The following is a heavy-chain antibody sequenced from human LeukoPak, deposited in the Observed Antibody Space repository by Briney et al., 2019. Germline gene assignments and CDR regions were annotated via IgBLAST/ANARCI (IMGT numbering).Heavy chain of an antibody. CDR2: IKSKTDGGTT. Sequence: PGGSLRLSCAASGFTFSNAWMSWVRQAPGKGLEWVGRIKSKTDGGTTDYAAPVKGRFTISRDDSKNTLYLQMNSLKTEDTAVYYCTTSSRYSSGWSLDYYYGMDVWGQGTTVTVSS. J-gene: IGHJ6*02. CDR1: GFTFSNAW. D-gene: IGHD6-19*01. V-gene: IGHV3-15*01. CDR3: TTSSRYSSGWSLDYYYGMDV.